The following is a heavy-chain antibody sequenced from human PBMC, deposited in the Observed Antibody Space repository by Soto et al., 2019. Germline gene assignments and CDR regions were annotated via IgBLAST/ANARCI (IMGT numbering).Heavy chain of an antibody. V-gene: IGHV1-46*01. CDR3: ARDSLQWLVV. J-gene: IGHJ6*02. CDR1: GYTFTSYY. D-gene: IGHD6-19*01. Sequence: QVQLVQSGAEVKKPGASVKVSCKASGYTFTSYYMHWVRQAPGQGLEWMGIINPSGGSTSYAQKFQGRVPMTRDTSTSTFYMELSSLRSEDTAVYYCARDSLQWLVVWGQGTTVTVSS. CDR2: INPSGGST.